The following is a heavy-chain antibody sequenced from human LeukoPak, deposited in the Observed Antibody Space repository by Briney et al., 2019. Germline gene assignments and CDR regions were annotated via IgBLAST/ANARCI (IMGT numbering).Heavy chain of an antibody. CDR2: INQDESKK. CDR1: GVTFSNDW. D-gene: IGHD2-2*01. J-gene: IGHJ4*02. CDR3: ARDHAYRADY. Sequence: GGSLRLSCAASGVTFSNDWMCWVRQAPGKGLEWVANINQDESKKYYADSVKGRFTISRDNAKNSLYLQMSSLTAEDTAIYYCARDHAYRADYWGQGTLVTVSS. V-gene: IGHV3-7*01.